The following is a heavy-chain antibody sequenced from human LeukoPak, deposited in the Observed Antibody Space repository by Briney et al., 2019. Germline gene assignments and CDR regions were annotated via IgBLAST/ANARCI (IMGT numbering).Heavy chain of an antibody. D-gene: IGHD6-19*01. CDR1: GGSISSGGYY. CDR2: IYHSGST. CDR3: ARDWRYSSGWGFDY. J-gene: IGHJ4*02. Sequence: SETLSLTCTVSGGSISSGGYYWSWIRQPPGKGLEWIGYIYHSGSTNYNPSLKSRVTMSVDTSKNQFSLKLSSVTAADAAVYYCARDWRYSSGWGFDYWGQGTLVTVSS. V-gene: IGHV4-61*08.